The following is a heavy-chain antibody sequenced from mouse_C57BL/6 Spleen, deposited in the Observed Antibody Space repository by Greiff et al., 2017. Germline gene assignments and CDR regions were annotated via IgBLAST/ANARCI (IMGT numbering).Heavy chain of an antibody. D-gene: IGHD3-3*01. CDR2: IYPGSGST. CDR3: ARELDWDWYFDV. CDR1: GYTFTSYW. Sequence: QVQLQQPGAELVKPGASVKMSCKASGYTFTSYWITWVKQRPGQGLEWIGDIYPGSGSTNYNEKFKSKATLTVDTSSSTAYMRLSSLTSEDSAVYYSARELDWDWYFDVWGTGTTVTVSS. V-gene: IGHV1-55*01. J-gene: IGHJ1*03.